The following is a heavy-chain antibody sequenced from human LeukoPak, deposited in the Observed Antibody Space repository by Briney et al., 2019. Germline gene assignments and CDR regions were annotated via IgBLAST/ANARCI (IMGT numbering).Heavy chain of an antibody. CDR1: GFTFSNAW. J-gene: IGHJ4*02. D-gene: IGHD1-26*01. Sequence: GGSLRLSCAASGFTFSNAWMSWVRQAPGKGLEWVDRIKSKTDGGTTDYAAPVKGRFTISRDDSKNTLYLQMNSLKTEDTAVYYCTTGVGATTYWGQGTLVTVSS. CDR3: TTGVGATTY. CDR2: IKSKTDGGTT. V-gene: IGHV3-15*01.